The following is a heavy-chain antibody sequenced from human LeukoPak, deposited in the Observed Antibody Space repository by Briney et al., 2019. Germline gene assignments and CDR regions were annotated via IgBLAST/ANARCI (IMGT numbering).Heavy chain of an antibody. CDR2: ISAYNGNT. Sequence: ASVKVSCKASGYTFTSYGISWVRQAPGQGLEWMGWISAYNGNTNYAQKFQGRVTMTRDTSISTAYMELSRLRSDDTAVYYCARGLYDSSGYTFNWFDPWGQGTLVTVSS. D-gene: IGHD3-22*01. CDR3: ARGLYDSSGYTFNWFDP. CDR1: GYTFTSYG. V-gene: IGHV1-18*01. J-gene: IGHJ5*02.